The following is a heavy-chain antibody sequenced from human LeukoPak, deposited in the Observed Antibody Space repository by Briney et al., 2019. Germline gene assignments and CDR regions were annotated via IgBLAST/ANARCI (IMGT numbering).Heavy chain of an antibody. J-gene: IGHJ5*02. CDR2: MYDSGST. CDR1: GGSISSSNFY. Sequence: SETLSLTCTVSGGSISSSNFYWGWIRQPPGKGLEWIGSMYDSGSTYYNPSLKSRVTISVDTSKNQFSLKLTSVTAADTAVYYCARSDPKSSYYYDSSGGWFDPWGQGTLVTVSS. D-gene: IGHD3-22*01. V-gene: IGHV4-39*01. CDR3: ARSDPKSSYYYDSSGGWFDP.